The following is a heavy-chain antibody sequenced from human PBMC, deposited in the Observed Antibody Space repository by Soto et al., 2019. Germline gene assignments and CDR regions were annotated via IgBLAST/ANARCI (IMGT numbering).Heavy chain of an antibody. CDR1: AFTFSDYR. D-gene: IGHD3-10*01. J-gene: IGHJ4*02. V-gene: IGHV3-48*02. Sequence: GGALRHSCPVSAFTFSDYRMDWVRQAPGKGLEWLSYISSSSSTIYYADSVKGRFTISRDNAKNSLYLQMNSLRDEDTAVYYCARDAGSWGYWGQGTLVTV. CDR2: ISSSSSTI. CDR3: ARDAGSWGY.